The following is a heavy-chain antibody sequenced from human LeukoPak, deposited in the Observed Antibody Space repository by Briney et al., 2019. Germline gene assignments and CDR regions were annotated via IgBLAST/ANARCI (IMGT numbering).Heavy chain of an antibody. Sequence: PSETLSLTCTVSGDSMTSTSHFWDWVRQPPGKGVEWLGSIYYRGSTYYKPSLKSRVTISVDTSKNQFSLKLSSVTAADTAVYYCARVRGNGLDPNYYGMDVWGQGTTVTVSS. V-gene: IGHV4-39*07. CDR2: IYYRGST. CDR1: GDSMTSTSHF. J-gene: IGHJ6*02. CDR3: ARVRGNGLDPNYYGMDV. D-gene: IGHD3-10*01.